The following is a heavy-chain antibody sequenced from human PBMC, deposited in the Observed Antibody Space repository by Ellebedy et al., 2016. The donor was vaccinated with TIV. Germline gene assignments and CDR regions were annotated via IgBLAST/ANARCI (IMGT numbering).Heavy chain of an antibody. CDR2: INPLSGDT. CDR1: GYTFTGYY. Sequence: AASVKVSCKASGYTFTGYYLHWLRQAPGQGLEWMGWINPLSGDTKYVQKFQGRVTMTRDTSTSTAYIDLIRLRPDDTAVYFCARSDPCENCYHNWFDPWGQGALVTVSS. D-gene: IGHD2-15*01. CDR3: ARSDPCENCYHNWFDP. V-gene: IGHV1-2*02. J-gene: IGHJ5*02.